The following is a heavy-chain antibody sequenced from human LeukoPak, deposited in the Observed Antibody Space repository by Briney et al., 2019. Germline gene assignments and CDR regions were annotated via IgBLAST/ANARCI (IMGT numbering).Heavy chain of an antibody. CDR3: ARRYYDFWSGYGDY. J-gene: IGHJ4*02. CDR2: ISAYNGNT. CDR1: GYTFTSYG. D-gene: IGHD3-3*01. V-gene: IGHV1-18*01. Sequence: ASVKVSCKASGYTFTSYGISWVRQAPGQGLEWMGWISAYNGNTNYAQKLQGRVTMTTDTSTSTAYMVLRSLRSDDTAVYYCARRYYDFWSGYGDYWGQGTLVTVSS.